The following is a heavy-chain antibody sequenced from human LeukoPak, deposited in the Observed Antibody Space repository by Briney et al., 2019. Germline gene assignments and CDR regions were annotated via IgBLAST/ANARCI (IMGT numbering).Heavy chain of an antibody. CDR2: ISYDGSNK. CDR3: AELGITMIGGV. J-gene: IGHJ6*04. V-gene: IGHV3-30*04. D-gene: IGHD3-10*02. Sequence: GGSLRLSCAASGFIFSNYAMHWVRQAPGKGLEWVALISYDGSNKYYADSVKGRFTISRDNSKNTLYLRMSSLRAEDTAVYYCAELGITMIGGVWGKGTTVTISS. CDR1: GFIFSNYA.